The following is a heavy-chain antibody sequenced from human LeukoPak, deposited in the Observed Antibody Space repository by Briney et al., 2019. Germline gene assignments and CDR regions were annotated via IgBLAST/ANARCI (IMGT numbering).Heavy chain of an antibody. CDR2: ISSSSSTM. D-gene: IGHD2-21*02. CDR1: GFTFSSYS. J-gene: IGHJ4*02. CDR3: ATDNDS. V-gene: IGHV3-48*01. Sequence: GGSLRLSCAASGFTFSSYSMNWVRQAPGKGLEWVSYISSSSSTMDYADSVKGRFTISRDNAKNSLYLQMNSLRAEDTAVYYCATDNDSGGQGTLVTVSS.